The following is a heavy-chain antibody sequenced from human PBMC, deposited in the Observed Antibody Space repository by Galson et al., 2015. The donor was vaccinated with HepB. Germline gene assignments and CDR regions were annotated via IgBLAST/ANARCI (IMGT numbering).Heavy chain of an antibody. CDR3: ASGSDYDCWSGYVESQTPDDYYYYYGMDV. Sequence: SVKVSCKASGGTFSSYAISWVRQAPGQGLEWMGRIIPILGIANYAQKFQGRVTITADKSTSTAYMELSSLRSEDTAVYYCASGSDYDCWSGYVESQTPDDYYYYYGMDVWGQGTTVTVSS. CDR1: GGTFSSYA. J-gene: IGHJ6*02. CDR2: IIPILGIA. V-gene: IGHV1-69*04. D-gene: IGHD3-3*01.